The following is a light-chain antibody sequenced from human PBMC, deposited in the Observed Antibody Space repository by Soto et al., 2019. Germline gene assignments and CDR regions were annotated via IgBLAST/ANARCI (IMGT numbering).Light chain of an antibody. J-gene: IGKJ4*01. CDR3: QQYYTLPLT. V-gene: IGKV4-1*01. CDR2: WAS. CDR1: QSVLHNSNKKNY. Sequence: DIVMTQSPDSLAVSLGERATFNFNSGQSVLHNSNKKNYLAWYQHKPGQPPKLLIYWASTRESGVPDRFSGSGSGTEFTLTISSLQAEDVAIYYCQQYYTLPLTFGGGTKVDIK.